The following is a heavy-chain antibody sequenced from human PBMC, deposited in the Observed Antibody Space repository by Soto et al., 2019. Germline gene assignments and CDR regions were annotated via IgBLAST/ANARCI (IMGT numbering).Heavy chain of an antibody. Sequence: PSQTLSLTCAISGDSVSSSSAAWNWIRQSPSRGLEWLGRTYYRSKWYNDYAVSVKSRITINPDTSKNQFSLQLNSMTPEDTAVYYCARGDRIAARDYYYYGMDVWGQGTTVTVSS. D-gene: IGHD6-6*01. J-gene: IGHJ6*02. CDR3: ARGDRIAARDYYYYGMDV. V-gene: IGHV6-1*01. CDR2: TYYRSKWYN. CDR1: GDSVSSSSAA.